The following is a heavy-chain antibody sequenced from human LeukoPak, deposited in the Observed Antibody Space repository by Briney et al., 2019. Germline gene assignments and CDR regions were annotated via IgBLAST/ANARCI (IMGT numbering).Heavy chain of an antibody. CDR2: ISSSSSYI. CDR3: ARARGYYDSSGYLDY. Sequence: GGSLRLSCAASGFTFSSYSMNWVRQAPGKGLEWVSSISSSSSYIYYADSVKGRFTISRDNAKNSLYLQMSSLRAEDTAVYYCARARGYYDSSGYLDYWGQGTLVTVSS. V-gene: IGHV3-21*01. CDR1: GFTFSSYS. D-gene: IGHD3-22*01. J-gene: IGHJ4*02.